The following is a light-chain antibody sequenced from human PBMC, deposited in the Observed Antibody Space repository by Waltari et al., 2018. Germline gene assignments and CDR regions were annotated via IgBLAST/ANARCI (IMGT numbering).Light chain of an antibody. CDR2: YVF. V-gene: IGKV3-11*01. Sequence: EIVLTQSPATLSLSHGDSATLSCRASQSGYSSLGWYQPKHGQDPSLLLYYVFSRATGIPAMFSCSGSGTDFTLTISILEPEDFAVYYCQQRLSWPLTFGGGTKVEIK. CDR1: QSGYSS. CDR3: QQRLSWPLT. J-gene: IGKJ4*01.